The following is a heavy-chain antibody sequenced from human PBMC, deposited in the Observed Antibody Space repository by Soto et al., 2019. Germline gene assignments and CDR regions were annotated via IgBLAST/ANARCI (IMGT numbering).Heavy chain of an antibody. V-gene: IGHV1-8*01. CDR3: ARVRRFLEWFVFYYGMDV. J-gene: IGHJ6*02. D-gene: IGHD3-3*01. CDR2: MNPNSGNT. Sequence: QVQLVQSGAEVKKPGASVKVSCKASGYTFTSYDINWVRQATGQGLEWMGWMNPNSGNTGYAQKFQSRATMTMNTSISTTYMERSSLRSEDTAVYYCARVRRFLEWFVFYYGMDVWGQGTTVTVSS. CDR1: GYTFTSYD.